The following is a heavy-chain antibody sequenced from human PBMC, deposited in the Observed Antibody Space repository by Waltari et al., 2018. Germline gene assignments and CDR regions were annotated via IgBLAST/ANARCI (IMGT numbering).Heavy chain of an antibody. D-gene: IGHD6-19*01. CDR1: GVSMDDSSYY. Sequence: PSETLSLTCTVSGVSMDDSSYYWGWIRQPPGKGLEWIGSVYYNGNTHHNPSLKSRVTVSGDTSKNQFSLMLNSVTAADTAVYYCVRHRLAWYFDLWGRGTLVTVSS. CDR2: VYYNGNT. V-gene: IGHV4-39*01. CDR3: VRHRLAWYFDL. J-gene: IGHJ2*01.